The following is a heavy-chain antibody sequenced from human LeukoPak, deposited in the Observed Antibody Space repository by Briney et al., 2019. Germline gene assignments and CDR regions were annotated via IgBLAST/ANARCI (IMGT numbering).Heavy chain of an antibody. CDR3: AREPSGNFGQLVSSAENFQH. V-gene: IGHV3-30-3*01. CDR2: ISYDGSNK. J-gene: IGHJ1*01. CDR1: GFTFSSYA. D-gene: IGHD5/OR15-5a*01. Sequence: PGGSLRLSCAASGFTFSSYAMHWVRQAPGKGLEWVAVISYDGSNKYYADSVRGRFMIARDNSKNTVYLQMNSLTIEDTAVYYCAREPSGNFGQLVSSAENFQHWGQGTRVTVSS.